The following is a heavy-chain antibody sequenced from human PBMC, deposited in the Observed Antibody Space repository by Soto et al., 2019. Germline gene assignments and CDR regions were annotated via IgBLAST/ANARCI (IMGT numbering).Heavy chain of an antibody. CDR3: ARGGIFGIAVAGRGNWFDP. CDR1: GGSFSGYY. CDR2: INHSGST. Sequence: PSETLSLTCAVYGGSFSGYYWSWIRQPPGKGLEWIGEINHSGSTNYNPSLKSRVTISVDTSKNQLSLKLSSVTAADTAVYYCARGGIFGIAVAGRGNWFDPWGQGTLVTVSS. J-gene: IGHJ5*02. D-gene: IGHD6-19*01. V-gene: IGHV4-34*01.